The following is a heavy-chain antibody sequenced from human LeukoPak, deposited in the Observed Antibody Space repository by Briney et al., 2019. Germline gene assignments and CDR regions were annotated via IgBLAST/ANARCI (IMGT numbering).Heavy chain of an antibody. CDR1: GYTFTGYY. J-gene: IGHJ5*02. D-gene: IGHD5-18*01. CDR3: ASDLESTDTAISNWFDP. V-gene: IGHV1-2*02. Sequence: ASVKVSCKASGYTFTGYYMHWVRQAPGQGLEWMGWINPNSGGTNYAQKFQGRVTMTRDTSISTAYMELSRLRSDDTAVYYCASDLESTDTAISNWFDPWGQGTLVTVSS. CDR2: INPNSGGT.